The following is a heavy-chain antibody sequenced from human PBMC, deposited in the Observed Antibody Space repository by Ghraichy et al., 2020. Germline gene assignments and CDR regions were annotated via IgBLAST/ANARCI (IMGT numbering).Heavy chain of an antibody. CDR2: ISPYNGNT. D-gene: IGHD4-11*01. J-gene: IGHJ4*02. Sequence: ASVKVSCKASNYTFTSYDISWMRQAPGQRLEWLAWISPYNGNTNYAQHLQGRVTVTADTSTSTAYMKLSTLRSDDTALYYCARGATDYDFWGQGTLVTVSS. V-gene: IGHV1-18*01. CDR3: ARGATDYDF. CDR1: NYTFTSYD.